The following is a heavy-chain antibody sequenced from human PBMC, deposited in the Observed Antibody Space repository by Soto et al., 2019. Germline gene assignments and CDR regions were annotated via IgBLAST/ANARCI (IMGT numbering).Heavy chain of an antibody. J-gene: IGHJ5*02. D-gene: IGHD6-13*01. CDR2: IYYSGST. CDR3: ARDAAAGTGRGLTRFDP. CDR1: GGSISSSSYY. Sequence: SETLSLTCTVSGGSISSSSYYWGWIRQPPGKGLEWIGSIYYSGSTYYNPSLKSRVTISVDTSKNQFSLKLSSVTAADTAVYYCARDAAAGTGRGLTRFDPWGQGTLVTVSS. V-gene: IGHV4-39*02.